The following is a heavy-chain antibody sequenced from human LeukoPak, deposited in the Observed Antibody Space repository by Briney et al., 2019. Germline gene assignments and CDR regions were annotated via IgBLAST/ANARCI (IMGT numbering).Heavy chain of an antibody. V-gene: IGHV4-34*01. J-gene: IGHJ3*02. D-gene: IGHD3-22*01. CDR3: ARGPYSYDSSGAFDI. Sequence: PSETLSLTCAMYGGSFSGYYWGWIRQPPGKGLEWIGSVFYDGSSDYNPSLKSRVTISVDTSKNKFSLKINSVTAADTAVYFCARGPYSYDSSGAFDIWGQGTMVTVSS. CDR2: VFYDGSS. CDR1: GGSFSGYY.